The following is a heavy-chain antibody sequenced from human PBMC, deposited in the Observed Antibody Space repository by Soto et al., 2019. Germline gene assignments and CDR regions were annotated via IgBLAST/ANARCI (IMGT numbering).Heavy chain of an antibody. CDR3: ARVSATGWHVNGRDYFDH. CDR1: GFTFSDYY. V-gene: IGHV3-11*05. D-gene: IGHD6-19*01. J-gene: IGHJ4*02. Sequence: GGSLRLSCAASGFTFSDYYMSWIRQAPGKGLEWVSYISSSSSYTNYADSVKGRFTIFRDNAKNSLFLHMSDLRTADTAVYYCARVSATGWHVNGRDYFDHWGLGTLVTVSS. CDR2: ISSSSSYT.